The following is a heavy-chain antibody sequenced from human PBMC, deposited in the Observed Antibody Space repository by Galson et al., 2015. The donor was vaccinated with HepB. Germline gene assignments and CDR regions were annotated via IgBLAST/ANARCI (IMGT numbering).Heavy chain of an antibody. CDR1: GGSISSSSYY. CDR3: ARTRWKLLLGFLPWFDP. Sequence: ETLSLTCTVSGGSISSSSYYWGWIRQPPGKGLEWIGSIYYSGSTYYNPSLKSRVTISVDTSKNQFSLKLSSVTAADTAVYYCARTRWKLLLGFLPWFDPWGQGTLVTVSS. V-gene: IGHV4-39*01. D-gene: IGHD2-15*01. CDR2: IYYSGST. J-gene: IGHJ5*02.